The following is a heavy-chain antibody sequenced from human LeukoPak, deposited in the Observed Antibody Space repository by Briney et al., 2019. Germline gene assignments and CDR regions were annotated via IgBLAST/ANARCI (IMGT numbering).Heavy chain of an antibody. CDR2: VYSTGHT. CDR1: DDSISTYY. CDR3: AKYRFGKPHFDY. V-gene: IGHV4-4*08. J-gene: IGHJ4*01. D-gene: IGHD3-16*01. Sequence: SETLSLTCSVSDDSISTYYWSWLRQPQGKGPEWMGFVYSTGHTNYNPSLKSRVTMSLDTSKKQVSLELNSVTAADTAVYYCAKYRFGKPHFDYWGQGSLVTVAS.